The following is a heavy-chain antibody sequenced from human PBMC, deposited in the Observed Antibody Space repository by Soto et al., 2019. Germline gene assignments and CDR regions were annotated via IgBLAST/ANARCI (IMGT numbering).Heavy chain of an antibody. CDR2: IYTSGST. V-gene: IGHV4-4*07. CDR1: GGSISSYY. J-gene: IGHJ5*02. CDR3: ARHERRATVTRFKGVDP. Sequence: SETLSLTCTVSGGSISSYYWSWIRQPAGKGLEWIGRIYTSGSTNYNPSLKSRVTMSVDTSKNQFSLKLSSVTAADTAVYYCARHERRATVTRFKGVDPWGQGTLVTVSS. D-gene: IGHD4-17*01.